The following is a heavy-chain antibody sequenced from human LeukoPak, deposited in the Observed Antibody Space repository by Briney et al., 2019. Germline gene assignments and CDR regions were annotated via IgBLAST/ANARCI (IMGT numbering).Heavy chain of an antibody. D-gene: IGHD4-17*01. J-gene: IGHJ4*02. V-gene: IGHV3-74*01. CDR1: GFTFSSYW. CDR2: INSDGSST. CDR3: AKSDQSTVTTRALAFDY. Sequence: GGSLRLSCAASGFTFSSYWMHWVRQAPGKGLVWVSRINSDGSSTSYADSVKGRFTISRDNSKNTLYLQMNSLRAEDTAVYYCAKSDQSTVTTRALAFDYWGQGTLVTVSS.